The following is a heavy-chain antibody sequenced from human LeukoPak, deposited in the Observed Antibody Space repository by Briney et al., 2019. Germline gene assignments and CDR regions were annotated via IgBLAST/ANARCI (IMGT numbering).Heavy chain of an antibody. J-gene: IGHJ4*02. CDR2: IYSGGST. V-gene: IGHV3-53*01. CDR1: GFTVSSNY. D-gene: IGHD4/OR15-4a*01. Sequence: PGGSLRLSCAASGFTVSSNYMSWVRQAPGKGLELVSVIYSGGSTAYADSVKGRFTISRDNSKNTLYLQLNSLRAEDTAVFYCARDPGGAKLDYWGQGTLVTVSS. CDR3: ARDPGGAKLDY.